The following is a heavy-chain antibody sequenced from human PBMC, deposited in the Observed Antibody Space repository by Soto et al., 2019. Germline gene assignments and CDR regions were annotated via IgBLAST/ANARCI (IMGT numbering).Heavy chain of an antibody. CDR3: AAHQGNYGAKLTLFDI. V-gene: IGHV1-58*02. J-gene: IGHJ3*02. D-gene: IGHD4-17*01. CDR2: IVVGSGNT. Sequence: ASVKVSCKASGFTFTSSAIPWVRQARGQRLEWIGWIVVGSGNTNYAQKFQERVTITRDMSTSTAYMELSSLRSEDTAVYYCAAHQGNYGAKLTLFDIWGQGKMVTVS. CDR1: GFTFTSSA.